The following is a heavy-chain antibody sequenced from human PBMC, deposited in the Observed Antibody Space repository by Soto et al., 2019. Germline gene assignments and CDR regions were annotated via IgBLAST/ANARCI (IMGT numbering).Heavy chain of an antibody. J-gene: IGHJ4*02. D-gene: IGHD5-18*01. CDR2: ISSNNGKT. CDR3: TRDGGYSRGCDF. CDR1: GYPFTSYG. V-gene: IGHV1-18*04. Sequence: QVNLVQSGAEVKKPGASVNVSCKASGYPFTSYGINWVRQAPGQGLEWMGWISSNNGKTDIAQKFQGRVTMTTDTSTNTAYMELRGLRSDDTAVYYCTRDGGYSRGCDFWGQGSLVTVSS.